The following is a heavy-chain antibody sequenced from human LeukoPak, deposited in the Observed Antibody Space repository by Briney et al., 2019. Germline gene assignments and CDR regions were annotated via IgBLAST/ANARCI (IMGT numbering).Heavy chain of an antibody. CDR1: GGSLSSYY. Sequence: SETLSLTCTVSGGSLSSYYWSWIRQPPGKGLEWIGYIYYSGSTNYNPSLKSRVTISVDTSKNQFSLKLSSVTAADTAVYYCARITMVRGVITEYYFDYWGQGTLVTVSS. V-gene: IGHV4-59*01. CDR3: ARITMVRGVITEYYFDY. J-gene: IGHJ4*02. D-gene: IGHD3-10*01. CDR2: IYYSGST.